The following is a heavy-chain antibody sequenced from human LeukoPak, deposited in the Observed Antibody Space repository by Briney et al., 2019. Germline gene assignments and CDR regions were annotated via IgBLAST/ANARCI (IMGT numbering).Heavy chain of an antibody. CDR1: GYTFTGYY. D-gene: IGHD3-3*01. CDR3: ARVLELYNWFDP. CDR2: INPNSGGT. V-gene: IGHV1-2*02. J-gene: IGHJ5*02. Sequence: ASXXXXXKASGYTFTGYYMHWVRXAPGQGLXWMGWINPNSGGTNYAQKFQGRVTMTRDTSIGTAYMELSRLRSDDTAVYYCARVLELYNWFDPWGQGTLVTVSS.